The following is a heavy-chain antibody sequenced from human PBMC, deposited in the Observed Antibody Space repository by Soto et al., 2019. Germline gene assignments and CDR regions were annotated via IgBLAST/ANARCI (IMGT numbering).Heavy chain of an antibody. Sequence: PGGSLRLSCAASGFTFSSYAMSWVRQAPGKGLEWVSAISGSGGSTYYADSVKGRFTISRDNSKNTLYLQMNSLRAEDTAVYYCAKDLDSGSYYYGMDVWGQGTTVTVSS. V-gene: IGHV3-23*01. D-gene: IGHD1-26*01. CDR3: AKDLDSGSYYYGMDV. CDR1: GFTFSSYA. CDR2: ISGSGGST. J-gene: IGHJ6*02.